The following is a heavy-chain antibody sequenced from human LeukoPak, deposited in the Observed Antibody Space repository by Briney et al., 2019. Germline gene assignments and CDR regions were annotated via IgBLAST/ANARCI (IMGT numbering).Heavy chain of an antibody. CDR1: GGSISTYY. CDR3: ARDSSGLNWFDP. V-gene: IGHV4-59*01. CDR2: ISYSGSA. D-gene: IGHD6-19*01. J-gene: IGHJ5*02. Sequence: PSETLSLTCSVSGGSISTYYWSGIRQPPGKGLEWIAYISYSGSANYNPSLKSRVTISVDTSKNQFSLKLSSLTAADTAVYYCARDSSGLNWFDPWGQGTLVTVSS.